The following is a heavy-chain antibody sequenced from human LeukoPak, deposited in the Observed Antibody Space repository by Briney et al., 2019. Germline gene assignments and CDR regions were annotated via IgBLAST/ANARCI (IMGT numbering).Heavy chain of an antibody. CDR1: GGSISSYY. CDR3: ARLSTTGGGVDY. V-gene: IGHV4-59*01. D-gene: IGHD2/OR15-2a*01. CDR2: IYYSGST. J-gene: IGHJ4*02. Sequence: SETLSLTCTVSGGSISSYYRSWIRQPPGKGLEWIGYIYYSGSTNYNPSLKSRVTISVDTSKNQFSLKLSSVTAADTAVYYCARLSTTGGGVDYWGQGTLVTVSS.